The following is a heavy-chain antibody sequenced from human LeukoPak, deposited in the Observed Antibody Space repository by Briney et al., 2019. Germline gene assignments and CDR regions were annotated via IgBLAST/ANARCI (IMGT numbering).Heavy chain of an antibody. CDR2: IKSKTDGGTT. CDR3: TTPITMVRGALDP. CDR1: GFTFSNAW. V-gene: IGHV3-15*01. Sequence: PGGSLRLSCAASGFTFSNAWMSWVRQAPGKGLEWVGRIKSKTDGGTTDYAAPVKGRFTISRDDSKNTLYLQMNSLKTEDTAVYYCTTPITMVRGALDPWGQGTLVTVSS. J-gene: IGHJ5*02. D-gene: IGHD3-10*01.